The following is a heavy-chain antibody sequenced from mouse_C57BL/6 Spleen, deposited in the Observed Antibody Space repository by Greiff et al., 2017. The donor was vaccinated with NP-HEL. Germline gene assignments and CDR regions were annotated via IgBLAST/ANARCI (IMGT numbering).Heavy chain of an antibody. CDR2: INPSTGGS. CDR1: GYSFTGYY. CDR3: ARSEFITPYYYAMDY. Sequence: VQLQQSGPELVKPGASVKISCKASGYSFTGYYMNWVKQSPEKSLEWIGEINPSTGGSTYNQKFKAKDTLTVDKSSSTAYMQLKSLTSEDSAVYYCARSEFITPYYYAMDYWGQGTSVTVSS. D-gene: IGHD1-1*01. J-gene: IGHJ4*01. V-gene: IGHV1-42*01.